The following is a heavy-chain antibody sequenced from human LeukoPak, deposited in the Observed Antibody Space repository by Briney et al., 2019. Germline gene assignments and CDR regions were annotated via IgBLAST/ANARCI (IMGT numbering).Heavy chain of an antibody. Sequence: PSETLSLTCTVSGGSISSSSYYWGWIRQPPGKGLEWIGEINHSGSTNYNPSLKSRVTISVDTSKNQFSLKLSSVTAADTAVYYCARRPGAYCGGDCQSPDYYYYMDVWGKGTTVTISS. J-gene: IGHJ6*03. CDR2: INHSGST. D-gene: IGHD2-21*02. V-gene: IGHV4-39*07. CDR1: GGSISSSSYY. CDR3: ARRPGAYCGGDCQSPDYYYYMDV.